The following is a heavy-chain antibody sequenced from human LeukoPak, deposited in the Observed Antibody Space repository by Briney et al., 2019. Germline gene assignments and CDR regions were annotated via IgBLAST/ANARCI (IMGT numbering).Heavy chain of an antibody. CDR1: GFTFSTYA. V-gene: IGHV3-23*01. D-gene: IGHD2-21*02. CDR2: IRGSGGST. CDR3: AKEAYCGGDCYSHLDPEYFQH. Sequence: ARSLRLSCAASGFTFSTYAMHWVRQAPGKGLEWVSAIRGSGGSTYYADSAKGRFTISRDNSKNTLYLQMNSLRAEDTAVYYCAKEAYCGGDCYSHLDPEYFQHWGQGTLVTVSS. J-gene: IGHJ1*01.